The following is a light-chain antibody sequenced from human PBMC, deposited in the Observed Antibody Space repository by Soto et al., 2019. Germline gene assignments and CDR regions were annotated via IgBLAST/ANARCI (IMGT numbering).Light chain of an antibody. CDR3: QSYDRSLSGSV. CDR1: SSNIGAGYD. CDR2: ANT. Sequence: QSVLTQPPSMPGAPGQRVTISCTGSSSNIGAGYDVHWYQQLPGTAPKLLIYANTNRPSGVPDRFSGSRSGTSASLAITGLQTEDEADYYCQSYDRSLSGSVFGGGTKVTVL. V-gene: IGLV1-40*01. J-gene: IGLJ2*01.